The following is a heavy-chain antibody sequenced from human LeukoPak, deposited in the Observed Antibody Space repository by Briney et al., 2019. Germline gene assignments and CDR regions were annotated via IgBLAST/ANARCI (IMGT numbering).Heavy chain of an antibody. D-gene: IGHD3-10*01. J-gene: IGHJ4*02. CDR2: INHSGST. CDR3: ARHFSPHYGVRGVYQPFDY. CDR1: GGSFSGYY. V-gene: IGHV4-34*01. Sequence: SETLSLTCAVYGGSFSGYYWSWIRQPPGKGLEWIGEINHSGSTNYNPSLKSRVTISVDTSKNQFSLKLSPVTAADTAVYYCARHFSPHYGVRGVYQPFDYWGQGTLVTVSS.